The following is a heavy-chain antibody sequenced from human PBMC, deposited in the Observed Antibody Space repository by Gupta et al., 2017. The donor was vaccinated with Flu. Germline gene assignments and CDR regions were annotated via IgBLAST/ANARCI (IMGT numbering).Heavy chain of an antibody. CDR2: IDWGDDK. CDR1: GFSLTTNGVS. Sequence: QITLKESGPTVVKPTQTVTLTCTFSGFSLTTNGVSVGWIRQPPGKALEWLALIDWGDDKRYSPSLRSRLTITKDTSRNQVVLTMTKMDPIDTGTYYCEHRALFSRGWYSCDIGGQGTLVTVSS. D-gene: IGHD6-19*01. V-gene: IGHV2-5*02. CDR3: EHRALFSRGWYSCDI. J-gene: IGHJ4*02.